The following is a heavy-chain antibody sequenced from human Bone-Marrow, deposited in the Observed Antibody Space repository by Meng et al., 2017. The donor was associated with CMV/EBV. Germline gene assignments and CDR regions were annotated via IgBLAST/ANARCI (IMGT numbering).Heavy chain of an antibody. CDR1: GFTFSSYA. CDR3: ARANRGDHLGT. CDR2: IYSGGST. Sequence: GGSLRLSCAASGFTFSSYAMHWVRQAPGKGLEWVSVIYSGGSTYYADSVKGRFTISRDNAKNSLHLQMNSLRAEDTAVYYCARANRGDHLGTWGQGTLVTVSS. V-gene: IGHV3-66*01. D-gene: IGHD2-21*02. J-gene: IGHJ5*02.